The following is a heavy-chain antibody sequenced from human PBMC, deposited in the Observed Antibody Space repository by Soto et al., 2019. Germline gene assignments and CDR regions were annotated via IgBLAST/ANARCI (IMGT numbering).Heavy chain of an antibody. D-gene: IGHD5-18*01. Sequence: LRLSCAASGFTFDDHTLHWVRQAPGKGLEWVSLISWDGGSAYYADSVKGRFTISRDNIKDSLYLQMNSLRTDDTALYYCVKDGTVDGYVGAFDIWGQGTMVTVSS. CDR3: VKDGTVDGYVGAFDI. CDR1: GFTFDDHT. CDR2: ISWDGGSA. V-gene: IGHV3-43*01. J-gene: IGHJ3*02.